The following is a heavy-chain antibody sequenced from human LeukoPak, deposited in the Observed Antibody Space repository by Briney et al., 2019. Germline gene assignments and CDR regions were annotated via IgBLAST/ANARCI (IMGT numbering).Heavy chain of an antibody. CDR3: ARGRGSGSYSPFFDY. V-gene: IGHV4-59*01. J-gene: IGHJ4*02. Sequence: PSETLSLTCTVSGGSISSYYWSWIRQPPGKGLEWIGYIYYSGSTNYNPSLKSRVTISVDTSKNQFSLKLSSVTAADTAVYYCARGRGSGSYSPFFDYWGQGTLATVSS. CDR2: IYYSGST. D-gene: IGHD3-10*01. CDR1: GGSISSYY.